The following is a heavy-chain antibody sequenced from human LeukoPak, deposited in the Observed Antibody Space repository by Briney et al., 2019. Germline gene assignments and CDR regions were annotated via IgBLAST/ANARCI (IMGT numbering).Heavy chain of an antibody. Sequence: GGSLRLSCAASGFTFSSYGMTWVRQAPGKGLEWVSVISGSGGSTYYADSVKGQFTISRDNSKNTLYLQMNSLRAEDTAVYYCAKDRRSWGVEWRTPLDYWGQGTLVTVSS. CDR1: GFTFSSYG. CDR3: AKDRRSWGVEWRTPLDY. D-gene: IGHD3-3*01. V-gene: IGHV3-23*01. J-gene: IGHJ4*02. CDR2: ISGSGGST.